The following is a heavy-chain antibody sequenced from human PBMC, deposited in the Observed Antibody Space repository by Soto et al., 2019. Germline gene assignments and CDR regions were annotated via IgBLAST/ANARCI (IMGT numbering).Heavy chain of an antibody. D-gene: IGHD2-15*01. Sequence: VQLVESGGGLVQPGGSLRLSCTASGFIVSNTYVNWVRQAPGKGLEWVSVISNRGDTHYADSVRGRFSLSRDISDNTLHLQMNNLRVEDTAVYYCAREPRYCRGGSFSITGDAYDIWGQGTMVTVSS. CDR3: AREPRYCRGGSFSITGDAYDI. V-gene: IGHV3-66*01. CDR2: ISNRGDT. J-gene: IGHJ3*02. CDR1: GFIVSNTY.